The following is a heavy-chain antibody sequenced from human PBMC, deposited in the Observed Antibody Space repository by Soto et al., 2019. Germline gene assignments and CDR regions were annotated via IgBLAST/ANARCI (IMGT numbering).Heavy chain of an antibody. CDR2: ISGYNGNT. CDR1: DNTFTHYG. CDR3: AATGGNYFGLDV. J-gene: IGHJ6*02. Sequence: ASVKVSCKSSDNTFTHYGINWVRQAPGQGLEWMGWISGYNGNTKYAQKFQDRVTMTEDTSTRTAFMEVRSLTSDDTGVYFCAATGGNYFGLDVWG. V-gene: IGHV1-18*01. D-gene: IGHD2-8*02.